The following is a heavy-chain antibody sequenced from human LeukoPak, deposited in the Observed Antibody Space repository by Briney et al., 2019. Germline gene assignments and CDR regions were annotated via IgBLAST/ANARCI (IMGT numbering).Heavy chain of an antibody. CDR2: INHSGST. CDR3: ASLDLSSSWYFDY. V-gene: IGHV4-34*01. CDR1: GGSFSGYC. Sequence: SETLSLTCAVYGGSFSGYCWSWIRQPPGKGLEWIGEINHSGSTNYNPSLKSRVTISVDTSKNQFSLKLSSVTAADTAVYYCASLDLSSSWYFDYWGQGTLVTVSS. J-gene: IGHJ4*02. D-gene: IGHD6-13*01.